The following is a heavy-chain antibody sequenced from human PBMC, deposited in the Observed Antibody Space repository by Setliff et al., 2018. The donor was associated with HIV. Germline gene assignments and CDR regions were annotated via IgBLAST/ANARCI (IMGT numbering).Heavy chain of an antibody. Sequence: PSETLSLTCTVPGGSINRSNYYWGWIRQPPGKGLEWIGTISYTGSTYYDPSLKSRVTISLDTSKNQFFLKLSSVTAPDTAIYYCARQTWEYYDTLTGYYRSPKNFDSWGQGTLVTVPS. V-gene: IGHV4-39*01. CDR3: ARQTWEYYDTLTGYYRSPKNFDS. J-gene: IGHJ4*02. CDR1: GGSINRSNYY. D-gene: IGHD3-9*01. CDR2: ISYTGST.